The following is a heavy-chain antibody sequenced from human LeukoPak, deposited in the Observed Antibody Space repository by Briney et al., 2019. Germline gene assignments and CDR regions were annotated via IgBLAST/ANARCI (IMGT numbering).Heavy chain of an antibody. CDR3: ARDDYYDSSGYYDFDY. Sequence: GGSLRLSCAASGFTFSSYEMNWVRQAPGKGLEWVSYISSSSSTRYYADSVKGRFTISRDNAKNSLYLQMNSLRAEDTAVYYCARDDYYDSSGYYDFDYWGQGTLVTVSS. CDR1: GFTFSSYE. CDR2: ISSSSSTR. J-gene: IGHJ4*02. D-gene: IGHD3-22*01. V-gene: IGHV3-48*01.